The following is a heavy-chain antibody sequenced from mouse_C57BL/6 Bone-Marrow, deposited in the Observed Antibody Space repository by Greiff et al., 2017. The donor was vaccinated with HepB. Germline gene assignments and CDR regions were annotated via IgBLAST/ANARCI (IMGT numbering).Heavy chain of an antibody. CDR2: ISNLAYSI. Sequence: DVHLVESGGGLVQPGGSLKLSCAASGFTFSDYGMAWVRQAPRKGPEWVAFISNLAYSIYYADTVTGRFTISRENAKNTLYLEMSSLRSEDTAMYYCARRGDDYDGFAYWGQGTLVTVSA. CDR1: GFTFSDYG. V-gene: IGHV5-15*04. D-gene: IGHD2-4*01. J-gene: IGHJ3*01. CDR3: ARRGDDYDGFAY.